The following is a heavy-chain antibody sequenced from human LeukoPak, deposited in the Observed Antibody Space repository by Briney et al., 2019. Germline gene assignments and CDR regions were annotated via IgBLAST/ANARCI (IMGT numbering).Heavy chain of an antibody. CDR1: GGTFNSYA. CDR3: ATVGAPADYFDY. CDR2: IIPIFGTA. D-gene: IGHD2-15*01. J-gene: IGHJ4*02. Sequence: ASVKVSCKTSGGTFNSYAIDWVRQAPGQGLEWMGGIIPIFGTANYAQKFQGRVTITADKSTSTAYMELSSLRSEDTAVYYCATVGAPADYFDYWGQGTLVTVSS. V-gene: IGHV1-69*06.